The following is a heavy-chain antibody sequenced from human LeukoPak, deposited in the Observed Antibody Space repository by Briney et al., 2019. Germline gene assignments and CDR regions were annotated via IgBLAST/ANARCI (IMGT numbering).Heavy chain of an antibody. V-gene: IGHV3-74*01. CDR2: INSDGSST. CDR3: ASSIGGGNWFDP. J-gene: IGHJ5*02. CDR1: GFTFSSYW. D-gene: IGHD6-6*01. Sequence: PGGSLRLSCAASGFTFSSYWMHWVCQAPGKGLVWVSRINSDGSSTSYADSVKGRFTISRDNAKNTLYLQMNSLRAEDTAVYYCASSIGGGNWFDPWGQGTLVTVSP.